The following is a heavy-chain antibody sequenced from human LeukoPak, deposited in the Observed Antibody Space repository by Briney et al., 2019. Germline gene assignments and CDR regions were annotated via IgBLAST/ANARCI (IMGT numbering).Heavy chain of an antibody. CDR1: GYSFTSHY. V-gene: IGHV1-46*01. CDR2: INPSGSST. D-gene: IGHD6-13*01. J-gene: IGHJ4*02. CDR3: AREISSSWEYYFDY. Sequence: ASVKVSCKASGYSFTSHYMHWVRQAPGQGLEWMGLINPSGSSTLYAQKFQGRVTMTRDMSTTTDYMELSSLRSEDTAVYYCAREISSSWEYYFDYWGQGTLVTVSS.